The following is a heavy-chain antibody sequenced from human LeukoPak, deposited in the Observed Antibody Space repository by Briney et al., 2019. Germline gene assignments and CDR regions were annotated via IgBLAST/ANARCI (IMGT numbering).Heavy chain of an antibody. V-gene: IGHV1-69*05. CDR1: GGTFSSYA. CDR2: TIPIFGTA. Sequence: GASVKVSCKASGGTFSSYAISWVRQAPGQGLEWMGGTIPIFGTANYAQKFQGRVTITTDESTSTAYMGLSSLRSEDTAVYYCASRITTVTTWVAFDIWGQGTMVTVSS. J-gene: IGHJ3*02. D-gene: IGHD4-17*01. CDR3: ASRITTVTTWVAFDI.